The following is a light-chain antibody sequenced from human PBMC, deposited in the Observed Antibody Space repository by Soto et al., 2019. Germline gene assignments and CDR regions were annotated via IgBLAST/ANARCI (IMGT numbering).Light chain of an antibody. CDR2: AIA. CDR3: QQSTSAVPIT. V-gene: IGKV1-39*01. J-gene: IGKJ5*01. CDR1: QYIGDS. Sequence: DLQMTQSPYALSASVGGRVILPCPVSQYIGDSLNWYQQKPGQPPKLLIYAIASLQSGVPSRFSGSGSGTEFTLTINNVQPEDFATYWCQQSTSAVPITFGQGTRLEIK.